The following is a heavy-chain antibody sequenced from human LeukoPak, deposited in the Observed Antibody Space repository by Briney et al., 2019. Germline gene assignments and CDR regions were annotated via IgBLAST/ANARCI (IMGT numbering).Heavy chain of an antibody. D-gene: IGHD6-19*01. CDR3: AREMSGSGWYGFDY. J-gene: IGHJ4*02. CDR1: GGSISSYY. Sequence: SETLSLTCTVSGGSISSYYWSWIRQPPGKGLEWIGYIYYSGSTNYNPSLKSRVTVSVDTSKNQFSLKLSSVTAADTAVYYCAREMSGSGWYGFDYWGQGTLVTVSS. V-gene: IGHV4-59*01. CDR2: IYYSGST.